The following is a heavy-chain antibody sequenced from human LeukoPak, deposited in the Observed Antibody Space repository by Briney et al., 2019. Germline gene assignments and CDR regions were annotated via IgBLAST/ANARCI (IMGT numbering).Heavy chain of an antibody. V-gene: IGHV3-74*01. CDR3: TRGYCSGGSCHIPFDY. CDR2: INSDGSST. Sequence: QPGGSLRLSCAASGFTFSDYWMHWVRQAPGKGLVWVSRINSDGSSTSYADSVKGRFTISRDNAKNTLYLQMNSLRAEDTAVYYCTRGYCSGGSCHIPFDYWGQGILVAVSS. CDR1: GFTFSDYW. J-gene: IGHJ4*02. D-gene: IGHD2-15*01.